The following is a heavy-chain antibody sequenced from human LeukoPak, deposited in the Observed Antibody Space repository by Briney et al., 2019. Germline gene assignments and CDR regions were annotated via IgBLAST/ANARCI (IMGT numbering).Heavy chain of an antibody. CDR2: ISAYNGNT. V-gene: IGHV1-18*01. Sequence: GASVKVSYESSGYTFTNYGINWVREAPGQGLEWVGWISAYNGNTTSAQKLQGRVTMTTDTSTSTAYMELRSLRSDDTAIYYCVWSRGCIHGVCYVGSDAFDIWGQGTMVTVSS. J-gene: IGHJ3*02. CDR1: GYTFTNYG. D-gene: IGHD2-8*01. CDR3: VWSRGCIHGVCYVGSDAFDI.